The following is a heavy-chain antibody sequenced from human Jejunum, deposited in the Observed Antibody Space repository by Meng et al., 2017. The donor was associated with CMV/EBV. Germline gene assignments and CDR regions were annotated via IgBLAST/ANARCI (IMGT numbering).Heavy chain of an antibody. V-gene: IGHV6-1*01. CDR1: GDSVSSCCAS. D-gene: IGHD6-13*01. Sequence: VSGDSVSSCCASWTWFGESPSRGLVWLGRAYYRSKWIFAYRVSLISRLTINPDTSKNHLSLQLNSVTPDDAAVYYCARNVGSSWLDSWGQGILVTVSS. CDR2: AYYRSKWIF. J-gene: IGHJ5*01. CDR3: ARNVGSSWLDS.